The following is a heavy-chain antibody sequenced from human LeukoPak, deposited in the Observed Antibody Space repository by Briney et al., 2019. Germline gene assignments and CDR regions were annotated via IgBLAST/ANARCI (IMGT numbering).Heavy chain of an antibody. J-gene: IGHJ4*02. D-gene: IGHD3-3*01. Sequence: SETLSLTCTVSGGSISSSSYYWGWIRQPPGKGLEWIGSIYYSGSTYYNPSLKSRVTISVDTSKNQFSLKLSSVTAADTAVYYCARFTIFGVVSFDYWGQGTLVTVSS. CDR3: ARFTIFGVVSFDY. CDR2: IYYSGST. CDR1: GGSISSSSYY. V-gene: IGHV4-39*07.